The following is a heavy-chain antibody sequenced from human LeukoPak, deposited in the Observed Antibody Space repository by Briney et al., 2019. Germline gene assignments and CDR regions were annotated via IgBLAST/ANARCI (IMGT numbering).Heavy chain of an antibody. V-gene: IGHV3-74*01. CDR2: INTAGSLT. D-gene: IGHD1-26*01. CDR3: SRFIVGATGVDY. Sequence: GGSLRLSCAASGFTFSNFWMHWVRQAPGKGLVGVSRINTAGSLTNYADSLKDRFTISRDNAKHTLYLQMNSLSPEGTAVYYCSRFIVGATGVDYWGQGTLVADCS. CDR1: GFTFSNFW. J-gene: IGHJ4*02.